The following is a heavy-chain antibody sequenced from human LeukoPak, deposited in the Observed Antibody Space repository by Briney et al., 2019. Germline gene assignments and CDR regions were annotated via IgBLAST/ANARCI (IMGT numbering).Heavy chain of an antibody. CDR2: ITSSGSPI. V-gene: IGHV3-48*03. D-gene: IGHD3-16*01. CDR1: GFTFSRYE. J-gene: IGHJ3*01. Sequence: PGGSLRLSRAASGFTFSRYEMNWVRQAPGKELEWVSYITSSGSPIFYADSVKGRFTVSRDNAKNSLYLQMNSLRAEDTAVYYCARALRLGATVWGQGTMVTVSS. CDR3: ARALRLGATV.